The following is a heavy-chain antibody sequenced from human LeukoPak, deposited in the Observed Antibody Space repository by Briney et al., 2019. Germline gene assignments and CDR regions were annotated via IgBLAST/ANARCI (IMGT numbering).Heavy chain of an antibody. D-gene: IGHD6-13*01. J-gene: IGHJ4*02. CDR1: GVSISSGYHY. CDR2: IYESGSK. Sequence: SETLSLTCTVSGVSISSGYHYWGWIRQPPGKGLEWIGSIYESGSKHYNPSLRSRITISVDTSKNQFSLELSSVTAADTAVYYCARGDSSSWSLFDYWGREPWSPSPQ. V-gene: IGHV4-39*01. CDR3: ARGDSSSWSLFDY.